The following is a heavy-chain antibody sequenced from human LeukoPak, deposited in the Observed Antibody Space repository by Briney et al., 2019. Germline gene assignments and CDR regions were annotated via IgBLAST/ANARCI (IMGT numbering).Heavy chain of an antibody. CDR2: ISYDGSNK. CDR1: GFTFSSYA. J-gene: IGHJ4*02. D-gene: IGHD3-22*01. Sequence: GGSLRLSCTASGFTFSSYAMHWVRQAPGKGLEWVAVISYDGSNKYYADSVKGRFTISRDNSKNTLYLQMNSLRAEDTAVYYCARDTHYYDTSGYYSGWGQGTLVTVSS. CDR3: ARDTHYYDTSGYYSG. V-gene: IGHV3-30-3*01.